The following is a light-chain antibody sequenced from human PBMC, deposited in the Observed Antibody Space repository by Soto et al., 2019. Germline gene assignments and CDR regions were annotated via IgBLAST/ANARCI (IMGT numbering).Light chain of an antibody. CDR3: QSFDTRLNTVV. Sequence: QSVVTQPPSVSGAPGQRVTISCTGSSSNIGAGYDVHWYQQFPGTAPKLLIYDNNTRPSGVPDRFSGSKSGTSASLAITGRQADEEADDYCQSFDTRLNTVVFGGGTKLTVL. CDR1: SSNIGAGYD. CDR2: DNN. J-gene: IGLJ2*01. V-gene: IGLV1-40*01.